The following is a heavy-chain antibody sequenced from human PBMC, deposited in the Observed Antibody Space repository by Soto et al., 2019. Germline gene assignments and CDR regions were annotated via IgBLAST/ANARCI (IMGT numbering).Heavy chain of an antibody. CDR2: IYYSGST. CDR1: GGSISSYY. V-gene: IGHV4-59*01. J-gene: IGHJ5*02. CDR3: ARGRGDDYGDYSGWFDP. D-gene: IGHD4-17*01. Sequence: KASETLSLTCTVSGGSISSYYWSWIRQPPGKGLEWIGYIYYSGSTNSNPSLKSRVTISVDTSKNQFSLKLSSVTAADTAVYYCARGRGDDYGDYSGWFDPWGQGTLVTVSS.